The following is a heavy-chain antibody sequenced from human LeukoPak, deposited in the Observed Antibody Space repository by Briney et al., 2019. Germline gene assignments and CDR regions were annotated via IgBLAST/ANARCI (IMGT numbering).Heavy chain of an antibody. V-gene: IGHV4-59*11. D-gene: IGHD4-17*01. CDR3: ARSNDYGDFTMHFDY. CDR1: GGSISSHY. Sequence: SETLSLTCTVSGGSISSHYWSWIRQPPGKGLEWIGYIYYSGSTNYNPSLKSRVTISVDTSKNQFSLKVSSVTAADTAVYYCARSNDYGDFTMHFDYWGQGTLVTVSS. CDR2: IYYSGST. J-gene: IGHJ4*02.